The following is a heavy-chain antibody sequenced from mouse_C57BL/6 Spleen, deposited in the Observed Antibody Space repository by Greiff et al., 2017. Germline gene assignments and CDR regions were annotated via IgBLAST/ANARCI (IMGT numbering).Heavy chain of an antibody. Sequence: QVHVKQSGAELVRPGTSVKVSCKASGYAFTNYLIEWVKQRPGQGLEWIGVINPGSGGTNYNEKFKGKATLTADKSSSTAYMQLSSLTSEDSAVYFCARCSYSNWYFDVWGTGTTVTVSS. J-gene: IGHJ1*03. V-gene: IGHV1-54*01. CDR1: GYAFTNYL. CDR3: ARCSYSNWYFDV. D-gene: IGHD2-12*01. CDR2: INPGSGGT.